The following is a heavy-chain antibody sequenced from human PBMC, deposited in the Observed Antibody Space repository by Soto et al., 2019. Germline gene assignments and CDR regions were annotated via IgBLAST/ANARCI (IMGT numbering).Heavy chain of an antibody. CDR1: GFTFSDYY. Sequence: QVQLVESGGGLVKPGGTLRLSCAASGFTFSDYYMSWIRQAPGKGMEWDSYISSSGSTIYYADSVKGRFTISRDNAKNSLYLQMNSLRDEDTAVYYCARGIFGEWTQTKYGMDVWGQGTKVTASS. D-gene: IGHD3-10*02. V-gene: IGHV3-11*01. J-gene: IGHJ6*02. CDR2: ISSSGSTI. CDR3: ARGIFGEWTQTKYGMDV.